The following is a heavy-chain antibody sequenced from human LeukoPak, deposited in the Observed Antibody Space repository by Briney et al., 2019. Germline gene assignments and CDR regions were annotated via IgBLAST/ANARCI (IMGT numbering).Heavy chain of an antibody. V-gene: IGHV3-30*14. CDR3: ARSPPESSGYHDY. CDR1: GFTFRSYA. J-gene: IGHJ4*02. CDR2: ISYDGDDGSNI. Sequence: PGGSLRLSCAASGFTFRSYAMHWVRQAPGKGLEWVAVISYDGDDGSNIYYADSVKGRFTVSRDNSKNTLYLQMNSLRAEDTAVYYCARSPPESSGYHDYWGQGTLVTVSS. D-gene: IGHD3-22*01.